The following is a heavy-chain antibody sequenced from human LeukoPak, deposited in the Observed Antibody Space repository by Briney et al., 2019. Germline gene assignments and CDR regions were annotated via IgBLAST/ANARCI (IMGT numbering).Heavy chain of an antibody. Sequence: EASVKVSCKASGGTFSSYAISWVRQAPGQGLEWMGRIIPIVGTANYAQKFQGRVTITTDESTSTAYMELSSLRSEDTAVYYCARDRGSYSSSAPFDYWGQGTLVTVSS. J-gene: IGHJ4*02. V-gene: IGHV1-69*05. CDR1: GGTFSSYA. D-gene: IGHD6-13*01. CDR3: ARDRGSYSSSAPFDY. CDR2: IIPIVGTA.